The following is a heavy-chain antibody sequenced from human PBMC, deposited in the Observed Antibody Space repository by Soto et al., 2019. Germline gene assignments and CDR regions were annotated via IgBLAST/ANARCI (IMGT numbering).Heavy chain of an antibody. V-gene: IGHV3-48*03. J-gene: IGHJ5*02. Sequence: GGSLRLSCAASGFTFSSYEMNWVRQAPGKGLEWVSYISSSGSTMYYADSVKGRFTISRDNAKNSLYLQMNSLRAEDTAVYYCARADRFITIFGVVTPNWFDPWGQGTLVTVSS. CDR3: ARADRFITIFGVVTPNWFDP. CDR1: GFTFSSYE. CDR2: ISSSGSTM. D-gene: IGHD3-3*01.